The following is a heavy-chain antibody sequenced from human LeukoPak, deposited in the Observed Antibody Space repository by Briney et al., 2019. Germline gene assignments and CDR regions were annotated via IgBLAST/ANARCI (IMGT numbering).Heavy chain of an antibody. CDR2: INSDGSST. D-gene: IGHD2-15*01. CDR1: AFTFSSYW. Sequence: GGSLRLSCAASAFTFSSYWMHWVRQAPGKGLVWFSRINSDGSSTSYADSVKGRFTISRDNAKNTLYLQMNSLRAEDTAMYYCARGSDCSGGSCYSYWYFDPWGRGTLVTVSS. J-gene: IGHJ2*01. CDR3: ARGSDCSGGSCYSYWYFDP. V-gene: IGHV3-74*01.